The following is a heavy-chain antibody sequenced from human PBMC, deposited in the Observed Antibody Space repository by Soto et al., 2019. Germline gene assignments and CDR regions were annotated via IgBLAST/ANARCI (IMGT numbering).Heavy chain of an antibody. CDR3: VRDPATVTSYFDY. J-gene: IGHJ4*02. D-gene: IGHD2-2*01. CDR1: GYTFSAYG. Sequence: QVQLVESGGGVVQPGRSLRLSCAASGYTFSAYGMHWVRQAPGKGLDWVALIWYDGSKKDYAESVKGRFTIARDDSKNTLFLQMDSLRVGDTAVYYCVRDPATVTSYFDYWGQGTLVTVS. CDR2: IWYDGSKK. V-gene: IGHV3-33*01.